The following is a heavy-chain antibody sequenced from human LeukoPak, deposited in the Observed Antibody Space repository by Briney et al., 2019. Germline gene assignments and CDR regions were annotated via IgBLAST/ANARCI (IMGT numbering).Heavy chain of an antibody. Sequence: PGGTLRLSCAASGFTFSDHYMDWVRQAPGKGLEWVGRIRNKANSYTAEYAASVKGRFTISRDDSKNSLYLQMSSLKTGDTALYYCARARYSANDYSDYWGQGTLVTVSS. CDR1: GFTFSDHY. CDR3: ARARYSANDYSDY. D-gene: IGHD1-26*01. V-gene: IGHV3-72*01. CDR2: IRNKANSYTA. J-gene: IGHJ4*02.